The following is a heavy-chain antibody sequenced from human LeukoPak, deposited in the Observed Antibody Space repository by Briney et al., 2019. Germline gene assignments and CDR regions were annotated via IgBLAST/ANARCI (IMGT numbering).Heavy chain of an antibody. CDR3: ATDISWFDP. CDR1: VGSISSYY. V-gene: IGHV4-4*07. J-gene: IGHJ5*02. CDR2: ISASGST. Sequence: SETLSLTCTVSVGSISSYYWSWIRQPAGKGLDGIGRISASGSTNYAPSLRSLVTMPVDTSTNQFSLKLSSVTAADTAVYYCATDISWFDPWGRGTLVTVSS.